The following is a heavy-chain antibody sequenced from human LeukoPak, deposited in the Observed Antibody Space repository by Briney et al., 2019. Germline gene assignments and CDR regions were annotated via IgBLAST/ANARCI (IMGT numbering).Heavy chain of an antibody. CDR2: AYYRSKWYN. J-gene: IGHJ2*01. V-gene: IGHV6-1*01. CDR3: ARARRHTEYWYSDL. Sequence: SQTLSLTCAISGDSVSSNSATWNWIRQSPSRGLEWLGRAYYRSKWYNDYAVSVKSRITINPDTSKNQFSLQLNSVTPEDTAAYYCARARRHTEYWYSDLWGRGTLVTVSS. D-gene: IGHD3-16*02. CDR1: GDSVSSNSAT.